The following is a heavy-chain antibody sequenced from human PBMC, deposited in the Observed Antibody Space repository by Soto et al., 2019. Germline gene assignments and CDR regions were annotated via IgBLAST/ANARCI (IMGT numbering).Heavy chain of an antibody. Sequence: EVQLLESGGGLVQPGGSLRLSCAASGFTFSSYAMSWVRQAPGKGLEWVSAISGSGGSTYYADSVKGRFTISRDNSKNTLYLQMNSLRAEDTAVYYCANGRARLRYFDWLSDYWGQGTLVTVSS. CDR3: ANGRARLRYFDWLSDY. J-gene: IGHJ4*02. CDR2: ISGSGGST. CDR1: GFTFSSYA. V-gene: IGHV3-23*01. D-gene: IGHD3-9*01.